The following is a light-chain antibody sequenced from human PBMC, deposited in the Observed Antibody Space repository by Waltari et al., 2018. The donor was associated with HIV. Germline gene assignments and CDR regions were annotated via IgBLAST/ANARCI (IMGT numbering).Light chain of an antibody. CDR3: QQYNSFLLT. J-gene: IGKJ5*01. V-gene: IGKV1-5*03. CDR2: KAS. Sequence: IQMTQSPSTLSASVGDRVTITCRASQNINTWLAWYQQKPGKAPRLLIYKASNLESGVPSRFSGSGSGTEFTLTISSLQPDDFAIYYCQQYNSFLLTFGQGTRLEVK. CDR1: QNINTW.